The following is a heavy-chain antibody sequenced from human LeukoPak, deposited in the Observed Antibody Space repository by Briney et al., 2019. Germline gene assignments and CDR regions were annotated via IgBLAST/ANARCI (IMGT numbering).Heavy chain of an antibody. CDR1: GFTVSSNY. Sequence: GGSLRLSCAASGFTVSSNYMSWVRQTPGKGLEWVSLIYSGGSTSYADSVKGRFTFSRDNSKNTLYLQMNSLRAEDTAVYYCARDRVNWNDVGGLFDYWGQGTLVTVSS. D-gene: IGHD1-1*01. CDR2: IYSGGST. V-gene: IGHV3-53*01. CDR3: ARDRVNWNDVGGLFDY. J-gene: IGHJ4*02.